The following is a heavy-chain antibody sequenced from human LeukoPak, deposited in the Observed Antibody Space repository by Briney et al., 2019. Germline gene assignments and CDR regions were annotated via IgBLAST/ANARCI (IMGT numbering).Heavy chain of an antibody. J-gene: IGHJ3*02. CDR3: AAYYYGSGSYYTEPFDI. Sequence: GASVKVSCKASGGTFSSYAISWVRQAPGQGLEWMGRIIPIFGTANYAQKFQGRVTITTDESTSTAYMEMSSLRSEDTAVYYCAAYYYGSGSYYTEPFDIWGQGPMVTVSS. CDR2: IIPIFGTA. D-gene: IGHD3-10*01. CDR1: GGTFSSYA. V-gene: IGHV1-69*05.